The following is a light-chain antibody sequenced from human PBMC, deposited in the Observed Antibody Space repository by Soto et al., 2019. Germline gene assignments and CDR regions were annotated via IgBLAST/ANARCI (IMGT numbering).Light chain of an antibody. CDR2: ANN. V-gene: IGLV1-44*01. CDR3: GSWDSSRSAYV. J-gene: IGLJ1*01. CDR1: SSNIGSRA. Sequence: QSVLPQPPSASGTPGQRVIIPRPGGSSNIGSRAVSWYQQLPGMAPKLLIYANNKRSSGAPDRFSGSKSGTSASLAISGLQSEDESDYYCGSWDSSRSAYVFGKGTKVTVL.